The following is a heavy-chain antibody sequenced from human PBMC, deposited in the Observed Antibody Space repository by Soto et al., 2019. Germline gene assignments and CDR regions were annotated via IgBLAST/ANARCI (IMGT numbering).Heavy chain of an antibody. CDR1: GCTFTIFA. CDR2: ISGSGGST. V-gene: IGHV3-23*01. Sequence: VGSLRLSCAASGCTFTIFAMSCVRQSPGKWLEWVSTISGSGGSTYYADAVKGRFTISRDNSMGTLYLQMKSLRVEDTAIYYCAKEVSLGPTVDLGYGGQGNLVTSPQ. D-gene: IGHD7-27*01. CDR3: AKEVSLGPTVDLGY. J-gene: IGHJ4*02.